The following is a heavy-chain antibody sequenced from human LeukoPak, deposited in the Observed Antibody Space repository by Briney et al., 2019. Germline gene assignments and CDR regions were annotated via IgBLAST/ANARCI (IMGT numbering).Heavy chain of an antibody. D-gene: IGHD2/OR15-2a*01. CDR3: ARHGKGVTYFYTFDI. J-gene: IGHJ3*02. CDR1: GGSLTNYY. V-gene: IGHV4-59*08. CDR2: LYASGAT. Sequence: SETLSLTCIVPGGSLTNYYSCWIRQPPGEGLEWIGYLYASGATNSNPSLQSRVTISVDTSKNQFSLKLSSVTAADTAVYYCARHGKGVTYFYTFDIWGQGTVVAVSS.